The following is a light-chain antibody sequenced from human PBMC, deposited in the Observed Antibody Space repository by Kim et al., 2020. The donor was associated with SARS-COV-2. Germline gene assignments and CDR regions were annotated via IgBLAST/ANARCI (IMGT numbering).Light chain of an antibody. V-gene: IGKV3-15*01. CDR1: RSIGSS. J-gene: IGKJ5*01. CDR3: QQYKQWPPFT. Sequence: SQGERSSLSWRASRSIGSSLAWFQQKRGQAPRLLVYGASTRATGVPARFSGSGSGTEFTLTISGLQSEDFGLYYCQQYKQWPPFTFGHGTRLEIK. CDR2: GAS.